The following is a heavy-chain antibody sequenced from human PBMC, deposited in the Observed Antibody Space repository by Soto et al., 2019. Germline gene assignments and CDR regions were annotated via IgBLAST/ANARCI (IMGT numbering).Heavy chain of an antibody. CDR1: GDSVSSNSAA. CDR2: TYYRSKWYN. Sequence: PSQTLSLTCAISGDSVSSNSAAWNWIRQSPSRGLEWLGRTYYRSKWYNDYAVSVKSRITINPDTSKNQFSLQLNSVTPEDTAVYYCARGYCSGGSCYSGRYYYGMDVWGQGTTVTVSS. D-gene: IGHD2-15*01. J-gene: IGHJ6*02. V-gene: IGHV6-1*01. CDR3: ARGYCSGGSCYSGRYYYGMDV.